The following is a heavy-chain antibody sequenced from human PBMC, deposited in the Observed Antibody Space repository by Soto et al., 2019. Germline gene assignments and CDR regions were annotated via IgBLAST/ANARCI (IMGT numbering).Heavy chain of an antibody. V-gene: IGHV3-9*01. Sequence: EVQLVESGGGLVQPGRSLRLSCAASGFTFGDYAMHWVRQAPGKGLEWVSGINWNSGSIGYADSVKGRFAISRDNDKNPLHLQMNSLRAEDTAFYYCVKDESINWYSGHFRHWGQGTLVTVSS. D-gene: IGHD6-13*01. CDR1: GFTFGDYA. CDR3: VKDESINWYSGHFRH. J-gene: IGHJ1*01. CDR2: INWNSGSI.